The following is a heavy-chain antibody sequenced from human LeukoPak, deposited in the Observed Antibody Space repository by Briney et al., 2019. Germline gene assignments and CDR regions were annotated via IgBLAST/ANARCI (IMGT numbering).Heavy chain of an antibody. CDR3: ARDGGGERYFDWLLPNTYYYYGMDV. CDR1: GYTFTSYD. D-gene: IGHD3-9*01. CDR2: MNPNSGNT. Sequence: ASVTVSCKASGYTFTSYDINWVRQATGQGLEWMGWMNPNSGNTGYAQKFQGRVTMTRNTSISTAYMELSSLRSEDTAVYYCARDGGGERYFDWLLPNTYYYYGMDVWGQGTTVTVSS. V-gene: IGHV1-8*01. J-gene: IGHJ6*02.